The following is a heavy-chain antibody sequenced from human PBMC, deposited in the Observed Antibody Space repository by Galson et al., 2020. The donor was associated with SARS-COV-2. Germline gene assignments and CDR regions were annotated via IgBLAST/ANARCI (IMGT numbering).Heavy chain of an antibody. D-gene: IGHD3-22*01. J-gene: IGHJ3*02. CDR2: IKSKTDGETT. Sequence: GESLKISCAASGFTFSKAWMSWVRQAPGKGLEWVGRIKSKTDGETTEYVAPVKGRFTISRDDSKNTLYLQMNSLKTEDTGVYYCTTGVYYDSRGYYFKAFDMWGQGTMVTVSS. CDR1: GFTFSKAW. CDR3: TTGVYYDSRGYYFKAFDM. V-gene: IGHV3-15*01.